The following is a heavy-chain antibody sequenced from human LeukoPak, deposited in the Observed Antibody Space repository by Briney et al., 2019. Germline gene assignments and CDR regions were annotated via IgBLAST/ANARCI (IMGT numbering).Heavy chain of an antibody. CDR2: ISSTSNYI. V-gene: IGHV3-21*01. CDR3: ARGRYGDLFDY. Sequence: GGSLRLSCAASGFTFSSYSMIWVRQAPGKGLEWVPSISSTSNYIYYADSVKGRFTISRDNTKNSLYLQMNSLRAEDTAVYYCARGRYGDLFDYWGQGTLVTVSS. D-gene: IGHD4-17*01. CDR1: GFTFSSYS. J-gene: IGHJ4*02.